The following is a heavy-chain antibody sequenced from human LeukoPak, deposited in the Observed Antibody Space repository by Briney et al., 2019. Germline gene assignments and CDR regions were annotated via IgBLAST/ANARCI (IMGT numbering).Heavy chain of an antibody. V-gene: IGHV4-39*01. Sequence: SETLSLTCTVSGGSISSSSYSWGWIRQPPGKGLEWIGSIYYSGSTYYNPSLKSRVTISVDTSKNQFSLKLSSVTAADTAVYYCARTERDDYYAYFDYWGQGTLVTVSS. CDR2: IYYSGST. CDR1: GGSISSSSYS. J-gene: IGHJ4*02. D-gene: IGHD3-10*01. CDR3: ARTERDDYYAYFDY.